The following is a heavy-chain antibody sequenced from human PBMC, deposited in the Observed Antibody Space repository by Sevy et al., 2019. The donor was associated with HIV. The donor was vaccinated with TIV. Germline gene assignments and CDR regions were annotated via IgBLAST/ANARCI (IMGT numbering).Heavy chain of an antibody. CDR1: GGTFSSYA. Sequence: ASVNFSCKASGGTFSSYAISWVRQAPGQGLEWMGGIIPIFGTANYAQKFQGRVTITADESTSTAYMELSSLRSEDTAVYYCARRVLRGYSGYDEYYYYYGMDVWGQGTTVTVSS. V-gene: IGHV1-69*13. J-gene: IGHJ6*02. CDR3: ARRVLRGYSGYDEYYYYYGMDV. D-gene: IGHD5-12*01. CDR2: IIPIFGTA.